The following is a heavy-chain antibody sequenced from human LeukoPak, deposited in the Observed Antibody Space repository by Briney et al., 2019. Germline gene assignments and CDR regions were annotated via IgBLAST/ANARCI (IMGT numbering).Heavy chain of an antibody. CDR1: GGSISSGSYY. CDR2: IYTSGST. Sequence: SQTLSLTCTVSGGSISSGSYYWSWIRQPAVKGLEWIGRIYTSGSTNYNPSLKSRVTISVDTSKNQFSLKLSSVTAADTAVYYCASTYYYDSSGNRIDYWGQGTLVTVSS. V-gene: IGHV4-61*02. J-gene: IGHJ4*02. D-gene: IGHD3-22*01. CDR3: ASTYYYDSSGNRIDY.